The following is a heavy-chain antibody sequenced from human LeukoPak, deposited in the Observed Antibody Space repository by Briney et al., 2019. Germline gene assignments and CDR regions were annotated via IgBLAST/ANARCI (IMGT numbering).Heavy chain of an antibody. J-gene: IGHJ4*02. CDR1: GFTFSSYA. CDR3: AKDPYSSPDYFDY. D-gene: IGHD6-13*01. Sequence: GGSLRLSWAASGFTFSSYAMSWVRQAPGKGLEWVSAISGSGGSTYYADSVKGRFTISRDNSKNTLYLQMNSLRAEDTAVYYCAKDPYSSPDYFDYWGQGTLVTVSS. CDR2: ISGSGGST. V-gene: IGHV3-23*01.